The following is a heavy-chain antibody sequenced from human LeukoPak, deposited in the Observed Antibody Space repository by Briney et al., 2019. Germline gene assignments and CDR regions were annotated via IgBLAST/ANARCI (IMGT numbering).Heavy chain of an antibody. CDR2: IYPGDSDT. V-gene: IGHV5-51*01. CDR3: TLSALEWPKLFDY. J-gene: IGHJ4*02. D-gene: IGHD3-3*01. CDR1: GYSFTSYW. Sequence: GESLKISCKGSGYSFTSYWIGWVRQMPGKGLEWMGIIYPGDSDTRYSPSFQGQVTISADKSISTAYLQWSSLKASDTAMYYCTLSALEWPKLFDYWGQGTLVTVSS.